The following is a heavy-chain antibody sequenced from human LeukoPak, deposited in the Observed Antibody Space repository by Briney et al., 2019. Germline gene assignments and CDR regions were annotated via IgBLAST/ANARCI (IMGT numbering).Heavy chain of an antibody. CDR1: GFTFSSYA. J-gene: IGHJ4*01. CDR2: IDAAGGST. Sequence: GGSLRLSCAASGFTFSSYAMSWVRQAPGKGLEWVSAIDAAGGSTFYADSVKGRFTISRDNSQNTLYLQMNSLRAEDTAVYYCARDGSSGYYYRTFDYWGQGTLVTVSS. CDR3: ARDGSSGYYYRTFDY. D-gene: IGHD3-22*01. V-gene: IGHV3-23*01.